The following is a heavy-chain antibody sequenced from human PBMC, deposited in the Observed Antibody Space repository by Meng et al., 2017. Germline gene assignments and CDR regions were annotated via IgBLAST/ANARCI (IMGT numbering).Heavy chain of an antibody. CDR3: VRAARGAVAGSFDY. Sequence: SLTLSLTRAFSGDSVSINSATWNWIRQSPSRGLEWLGRTYYRSKWYNDYAVSVKRRVTINPVTSKDHFPLHLNSVTPEDTAVYYCVRAARGAVAGSFDYWGQGTLVTVSS. V-gene: IGHV6-1*01. CDR1: GDSVSINSAT. D-gene: IGHD6-19*01. CDR2: TYYRSKWYN. J-gene: IGHJ4*02.